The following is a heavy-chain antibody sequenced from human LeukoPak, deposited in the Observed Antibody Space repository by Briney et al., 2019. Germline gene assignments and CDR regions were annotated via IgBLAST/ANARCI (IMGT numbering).Heavy chain of an antibody. D-gene: IGHD3-22*01. V-gene: IGHV1-2*02. CDR3: AIGYDYECSGYYKGLDYFDY. J-gene: IGHJ4*02. CDR1: GYTFTGYY. CDR2: ANPNSGGT. Sequence: GASVKVSCKASGYTFTGYYMHWVRQAPGQGLEWMGWANPNSGGTNYAQKFQGRVTMTRDTSISTAYMELSRLRSDDTAVYCCAIGYDYECSGYYKGLDYFDYGGQGTLVTVSS.